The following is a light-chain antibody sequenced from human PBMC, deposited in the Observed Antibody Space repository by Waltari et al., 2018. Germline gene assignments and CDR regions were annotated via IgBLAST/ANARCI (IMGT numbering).Light chain of an antibody. CDR1: SSDVGNYNL. J-gene: IGLJ2*01. CDR2: EVT. Sequence: QSALTQPASVSGSPGQSITISCTGTSSDVGNYNLVSWYQHHPGKVPKLMIYEVTKRPSGISNRFSGSTSGNTASLTISGLQAEDEGDYYCCSYAGSRIVVFGGGTKMTVL. CDR3: CSYAGSRIVV. V-gene: IGLV2-23*02.